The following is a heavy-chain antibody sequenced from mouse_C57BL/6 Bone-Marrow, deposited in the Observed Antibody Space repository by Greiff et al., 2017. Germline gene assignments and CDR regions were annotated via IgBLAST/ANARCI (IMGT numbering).Heavy chain of an antibody. V-gene: IGHV5-17*01. J-gene: IGHJ3*01. CDR3: ARGITGGFAY. D-gene: IGHD1-1*01. Sequence: EVQLVESGGGLVKPGGSLKLSCAASGFTFSDYGMHWVRQAPEKGLEWVAYISSGSSNIYYADTVKGRFTISRDNAKNTLFLQMTSLRSEDTTMYYCARGITGGFAYWGQGTLVTVSA. CDR2: ISSGSSNI. CDR1: GFTFSDYG.